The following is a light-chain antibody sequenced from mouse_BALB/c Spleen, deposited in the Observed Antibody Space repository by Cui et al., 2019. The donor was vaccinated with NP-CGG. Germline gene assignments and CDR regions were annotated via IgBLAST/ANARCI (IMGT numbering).Light chain of an antibody. CDR3: ALWYSNHWV. J-gene: IGLJ1*01. V-gene: IGLV1*01. Sequence: QAVVTQESALTTSPGETVTLTCRSSSGAVTTSNYANWVQEKPDNLFTGLIGGTKNRAPGVPARFSGSLIGDKAALTITGAQTEDEAIYFCALWYSNHWVFGGGTKLTVL. CDR1: SGAVTTSNY. CDR2: GTK.